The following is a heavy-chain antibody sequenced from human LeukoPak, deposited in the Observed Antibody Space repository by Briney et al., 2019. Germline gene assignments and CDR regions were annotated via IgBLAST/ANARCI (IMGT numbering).Heavy chain of an antibody. V-gene: IGHV3-23*01. CDR1: GFTFSNYA. CDR3: AKDSFDDYLWGTFNY. CDR2: ISGSGGST. J-gene: IGHJ4*02. D-gene: IGHD3-16*01. Sequence: GGSLRLSCAASGFTFSNYAMTWVRQAPGKGLEWVSSISGSGGSTYYADSVKGRFTISRDNSKNTLFLQMNSLRAEDTAIYYSAKDSFDDYLWGTFNYWGQGTLVTVSS.